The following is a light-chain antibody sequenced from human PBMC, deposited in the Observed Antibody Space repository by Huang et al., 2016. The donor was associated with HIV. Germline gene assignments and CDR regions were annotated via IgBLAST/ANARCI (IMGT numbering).Light chain of an antibody. CDR2: GAS. CDR1: QSVSSD. Sequence: EMVLTQSPATLSVSPGERATLSCRASQSVSSDLAWYQQKPGQAPRPLIYGASTRATGIPARFGGSGSGTEFTLTISSLQSEDFAVYYCQQYNKWPPGRTFGGGTKVEIK. V-gene: IGKV3-15*01. CDR3: QQYNKWPPGRT. J-gene: IGKJ4*01.